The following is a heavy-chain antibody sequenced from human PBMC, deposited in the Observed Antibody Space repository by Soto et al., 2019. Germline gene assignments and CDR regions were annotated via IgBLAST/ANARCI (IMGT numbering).Heavy chain of an antibody. D-gene: IGHD6-19*01. V-gene: IGHV1-8*01. CDR3: ARGWGSGWLEFFDS. Sequence: ASVKVSCKASGYTFTIYDINWVRQATGQGLEWMGWMNPNSGNTGYAQKFQGRVTMTRNTSISTAYMELNSLRADDTAVYYCARGWGSGWLEFFDSWGQGALVTVSS. J-gene: IGHJ4*02. CDR1: GYTFTIYD. CDR2: MNPNSGNT.